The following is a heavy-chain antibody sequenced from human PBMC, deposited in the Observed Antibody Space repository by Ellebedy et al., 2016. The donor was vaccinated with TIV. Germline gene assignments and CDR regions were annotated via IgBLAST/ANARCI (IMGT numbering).Heavy chain of an antibody. CDR3: ARDPALPRGRFDT. CDR2: INPSGTT. Sequence: MPSETLSLTCGVYGGSFSGYFWSWIRQPPGKGLEWIGEINPSGTTNYNPSLKSRVTVSVDTSKNQFSLNLSSVTAADTAVYYCARDPALPRGRFDTWGQGTLVTVSS. CDR1: GGSFSGYF. V-gene: IGHV4-34*01. J-gene: IGHJ5*02.